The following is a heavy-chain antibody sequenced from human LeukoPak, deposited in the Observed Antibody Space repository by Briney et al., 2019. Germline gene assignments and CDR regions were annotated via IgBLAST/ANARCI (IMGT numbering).Heavy chain of an antibody. Sequence: ASVKVSCKASGGTFSSYAIRWVRQAPGQGLEWMGGIIPIFGTANYAQKFQGRVTITTDESTSTAYMELSSLRSEDTAVYYCARAHYSSSFYYYYYMDVWGKGTTVTVSS. V-gene: IGHV1-69*05. J-gene: IGHJ6*03. CDR2: IIPIFGTA. D-gene: IGHD6-6*01. CDR3: ARAHYSSSFYYYYYMDV. CDR1: GGTFSSYA.